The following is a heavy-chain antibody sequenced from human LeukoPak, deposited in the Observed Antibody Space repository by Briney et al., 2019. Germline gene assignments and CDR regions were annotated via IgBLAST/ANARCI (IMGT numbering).Heavy chain of an antibody. CDR3: AKGLTYGGGMDV. J-gene: IGHJ6*02. D-gene: IGHD2/OR15-2a*01. Sequence: SETLSLTCTVSGGSISSYYWSWIRQPPGKGLEWIGEINHSGSTNYNPSLKSRVTISVDTSKNQFSLKLSSVTAADTAVYYCAKGLTYGGGMDVWGQGTTVTVSS. V-gene: IGHV4-34*01. CDR2: INHSGST. CDR1: GGSISSYY.